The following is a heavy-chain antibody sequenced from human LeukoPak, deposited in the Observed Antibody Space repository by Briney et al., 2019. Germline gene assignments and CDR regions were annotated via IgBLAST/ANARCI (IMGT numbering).Heavy chain of an antibody. V-gene: IGHV3-48*03. CDR2: ISSSGSTI. J-gene: IGHJ4*02. CDR3: ARFHGSGSYYNVGNY. D-gene: IGHD3-10*01. Sequence: GGSLRLSCAASGFTFSSYEMNWVRQAPGKGLEWVSYISSSGSTIYYADSVKGRFTISRDNAKNSLYLQMNSLRAEDTAVYYCARFHGSGSYYNVGNYWGQGTLVTVSS. CDR1: GFTFSSYE.